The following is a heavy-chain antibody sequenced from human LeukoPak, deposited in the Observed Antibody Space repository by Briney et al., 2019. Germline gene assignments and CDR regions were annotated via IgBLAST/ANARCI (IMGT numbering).Heavy chain of an antibody. J-gene: IGHJ4*02. CDR2: IFDAGRT. Sequence: GGSLRLSCAASGFTVSDTYMSWVRQAAGKGWEWVSTIFDAGRTTYGDSVTGRFTVSRDTYKNTLFLQMKSLRADDTAVYYGAGATKWLAHDFWGQGTLVTVSS. V-gene: IGHV3-53*01. CDR3: AGATKWLAHDF. CDR1: GFTVSDTY. D-gene: IGHD6-19*01.